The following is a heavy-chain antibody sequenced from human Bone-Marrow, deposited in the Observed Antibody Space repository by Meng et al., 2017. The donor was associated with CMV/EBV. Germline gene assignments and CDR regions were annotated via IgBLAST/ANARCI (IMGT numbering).Heavy chain of an antibody. D-gene: IGHD1-7*01. CDR1: GFTFSSYW. Sequence: GESLKISCAASGFTFSSYWMHWVRQAPGKGLVWVSRINSDGSSTSYADSVKGRFTISRDNAKNTLYLQMNSLRAEDTAVYYCARSLSKLNWNYPYYYYYGMDVWGQGTTVTVSS. J-gene: IGHJ6*02. CDR3: ARSLSKLNWNYPYYYYYGMDV. CDR2: INSDGSST. V-gene: IGHV3-74*01.